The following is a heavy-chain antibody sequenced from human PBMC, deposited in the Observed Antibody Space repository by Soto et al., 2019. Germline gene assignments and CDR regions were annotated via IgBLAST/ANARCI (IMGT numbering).Heavy chain of an antibody. D-gene: IGHD3-10*01. V-gene: IGHV3-21*01. CDR3: AIDRGAASEVRNYCYGIDV. J-gene: IGHJ6*02. Sequence: EVQLVESGGGLVKPGGSLRLSCAASGFIFDIYSMTWVRQAPGKGLEWVSSISSSSSYIYYADSVKGRFTISRDNAENLLYLQMSSLRADDTAVYYGAIDRGAASEVRNYCYGIDVWGQGTTVTVSS. CDR1: GFIFDIYS. CDR2: ISSSSSYI.